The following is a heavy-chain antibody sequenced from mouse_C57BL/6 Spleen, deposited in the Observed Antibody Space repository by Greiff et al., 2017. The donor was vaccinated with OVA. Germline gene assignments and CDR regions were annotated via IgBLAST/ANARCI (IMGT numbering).Heavy chain of an antibody. V-gene: IGHV5-9-1*02. CDR1: GFTFSSYA. J-gene: IGHJ4*01. CDR2: ISSGGDYI. D-gene: IGHD1-1*01. Sequence: EVKLVESGEGLVKPGGSLKLSCAASGFTFSSYAMSWVRQTPEKRLEWVAYISSGGDYIYYADTVKGRFTISRDNARNTLYLQMSSLKSEDTAMYYCTRENGSSFYYAMDYWGQGTSVTVSS. CDR3: TRENGSSFYYAMDY.